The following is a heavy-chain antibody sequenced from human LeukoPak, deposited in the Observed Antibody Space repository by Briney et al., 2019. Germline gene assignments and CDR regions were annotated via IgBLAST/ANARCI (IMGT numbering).Heavy chain of an antibody. CDR2: INHSGST. Sequence: PSETLSLTCTVSGGSISTSNYYWSWIRQPPGKGLEWIGEINHSGSTNYNPSLKSRVTISVDTSKNQFSLKLSSVTAADTAVYYCARGTRRLGELSLVYYYYMDVWGKGTTVTISS. CDR3: ARGTRRLGELSLVYYYYMDV. V-gene: IGHV4-39*07. J-gene: IGHJ6*03. D-gene: IGHD3-16*02. CDR1: GGSISTSNYY.